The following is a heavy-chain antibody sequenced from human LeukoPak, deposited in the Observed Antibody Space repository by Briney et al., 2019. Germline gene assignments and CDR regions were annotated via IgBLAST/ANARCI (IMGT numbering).Heavy chain of an antibody. J-gene: IGHJ5*02. D-gene: IGHD6-13*01. Sequence: PSETLSLTCTVSGGFISSGGYYWSWIRQHPGKGLEWIGYIYYSGSTYYNPSLKSRVTISVDTSKNQFSLKLSSVTAADTAVYYCARGVAAAGTKGNWFDPWGQGTLVTVSS. V-gene: IGHV4-31*03. CDR2: IYYSGST. CDR3: ARGVAAAGTKGNWFDP. CDR1: GGFISSGGYY.